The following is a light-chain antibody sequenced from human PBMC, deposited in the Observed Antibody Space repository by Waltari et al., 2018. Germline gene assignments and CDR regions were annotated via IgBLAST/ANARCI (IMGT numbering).Light chain of an antibody. J-gene: IGLJ2*01. Sequence: SVLTQPPSVSAAPGQKVTISCSGGSSYIGKNYVSWYQQVPGTAPKLLIYANKERPSGMPALFSGSKSGTSATLGITRRQTGDEADYYCSTWDSSLSAVLFGGGTRLTVL. CDR2: ANK. V-gene: IGLV1-51*01. CDR3: STWDSSLSAVL. CDR1: SSYIGKNY.